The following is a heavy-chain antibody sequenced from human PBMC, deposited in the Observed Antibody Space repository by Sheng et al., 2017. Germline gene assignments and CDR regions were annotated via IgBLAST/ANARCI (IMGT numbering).Heavy chain of an antibody. CDR1: GGSFSSSSHY. V-gene: IGHV4-39*07. CDR2: IYYSGSI. Sequence: HLQLQESGPGLVKPSETLSLTCTVSGGSFSSSSHYWAWIRQPPGKGLEWIGSIYYSGSIFYNPSLKSRVTISEDPSNRQFSLRLTSVTAADTAVYFCARNXPAAGXPYYFDHWGQGMLVTVSS. CDR3: ARNXPAAGXPYYFDH. J-gene: IGHJ4*02. D-gene: IGHD6-13*01.